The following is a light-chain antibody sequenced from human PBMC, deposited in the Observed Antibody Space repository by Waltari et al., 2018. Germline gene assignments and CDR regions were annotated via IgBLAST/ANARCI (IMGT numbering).Light chain of an antibody. CDR3: QQYYSTPYT. J-gene: IGKJ2*01. V-gene: IGKV4-1*01. CDR2: RAS. CDR1: ESLFYSTDNKSY. Sequence: DTVMTQSPDSLAVSLGERATINCKSSESLFYSTDNKSYLAWYQQKPGQHPQLLLSRASKRESAVPDRFSGSGSVTDFTLTSSSLQAADVAVYFCQQYYSTPYTFGRGTRLEI.